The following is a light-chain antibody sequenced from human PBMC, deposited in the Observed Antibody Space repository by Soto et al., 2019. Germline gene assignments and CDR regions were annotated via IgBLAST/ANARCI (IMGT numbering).Light chain of an antibody. CDR3: PQYGSSPPYT. J-gene: IGKJ2*01. V-gene: IGKV3-20*01. Sequence: EVVLTQSPGTLSLSPGERATLSCRASQSVSNNYFAWYQQKPGQAPRLLIFGASDRATGIPDRFSGSGSGTDFTLTIRSLEPEDLAVYYCPQYGSSPPYTFGQGNKLEIK. CDR2: GAS. CDR1: QSVSNNY.